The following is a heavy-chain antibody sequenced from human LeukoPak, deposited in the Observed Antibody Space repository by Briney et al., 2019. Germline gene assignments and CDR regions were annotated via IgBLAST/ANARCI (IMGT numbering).Heavy chain of an antibody. CDR1: GFTFSSYA. J-gene: IGHJ6*04. V-gene: IGHV3-30*04. CDR2: ISYDGSNK. D-gene: IGHD2-2*01. CDR3: ARDKGYCSSTSCYGYYYYGMDV. Sequence: GGSLRLSWAASGFTFSSYAMHWVRQAPGKGLEWVAVISYDGSNKYYADSVKGRFTISRDNSKNTLYLQMNSLRAEDTAMYYCARDKGYCSSTSCYGYYYYGMDVWGKGTTVTVSS.